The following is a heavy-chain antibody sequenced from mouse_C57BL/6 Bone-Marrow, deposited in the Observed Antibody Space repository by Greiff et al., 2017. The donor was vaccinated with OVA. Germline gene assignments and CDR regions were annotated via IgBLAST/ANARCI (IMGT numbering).Heavy chain of an antibody. CDR1: GYTFTSYW. J-gene: IGHJ4*01. D-gene: IGHD2-3*01. CDR2: IDPSDSYT. CDR3: ARNYDGYYGDAMDY. Sequence: QVQLQQPGAELVRPGTSVKLSCKASGYTFTSYWMHWVKQRPGQGLEWIGEIDPSDSYTNYNQKFKGKATLTVDTSSSTAYMQLSRLTSEDSAVYYCARNYDGYYGDAMDYWGQGTSVTVSS. V-gene: IGHV1-59*01.